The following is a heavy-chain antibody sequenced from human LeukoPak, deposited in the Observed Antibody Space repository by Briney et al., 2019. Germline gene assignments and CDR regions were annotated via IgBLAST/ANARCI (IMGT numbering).Heavy chain of an antibody. Sequence: GGSLRLSCAASGFTVSGNYMSWVRQAPGKGLEWVSVIYSGGSVYYADSVKGRFTISRDNSKNILYLEMNNLRAEDTAVYYCEGSDLAKVDYWGQGTLVTVSS. D-gene: IGHD3-10*01. V-gene: IGHV3-53*01. J-gene: IGHJ4*02. CDR2: IYSGGSV. CDR1: GFTVSGNY. CDR3: EGSDLAKVDY.